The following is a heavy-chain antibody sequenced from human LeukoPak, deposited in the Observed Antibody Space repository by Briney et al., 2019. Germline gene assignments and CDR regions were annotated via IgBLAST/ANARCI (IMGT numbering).Heavy chain of an antibody. Sequence: GGSLRLSCAASGFTFSSYWMSWVRQAPGKGLEWVANIKQDGSEKYYVDSVKGRCTISRDNAKNSLYLQMNSLRVADTAVYYCARDVVDYGSGSYYNLPDYWGQGTLVTVSS. J-gene: IGHJ4*02. V-gene: IGHV3-7*01. D-gene: IGHD3-10*01. CDR1: GFTFSSYW. CDR2: IKQDGSEK. CDR3: ARDVVDYGSGSYYNLPDY.